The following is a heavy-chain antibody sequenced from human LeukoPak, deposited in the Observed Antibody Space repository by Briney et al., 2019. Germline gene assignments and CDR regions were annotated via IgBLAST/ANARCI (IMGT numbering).Heavy chain of an antibody. CDR3: AREAVDILTGYYLY. Sequence: PSETLSLTCTVSGGSISSYYWSWIRQPPGKGLEWIGYIYYSGSTNYNPSLKSRVTISVDRSKNQFSLKLSSVTAADTAVYYCAREAVDILTGYYLYWGQGTLVTVSS. J-gene: IGHJ4*02. V-gene: IGHV4-59*01. CDR2: IYYSGST. CDR1: GGSISSYY. D-gene: IGHD3-9*01.